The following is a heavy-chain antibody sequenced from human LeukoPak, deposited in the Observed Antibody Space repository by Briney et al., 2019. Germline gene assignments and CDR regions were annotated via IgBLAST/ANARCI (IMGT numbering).Heavy chain of an antibody. CDR2: ISSSSSYI. D-gene: IGHD6-19*01. J-gene: IGHJ4*02. CDR3: AREVAVAGFDY. Sequence: GGSLRLSCAASGFTFSTYWMTWVRQAPGKGLEWVSSISSSSSYIYYADSVKGRFTISRDNAKNSLYLQMNSLRAEDTAVYYCAREVAVAGFDYWGQGTLVTVSS. CDR1: GFTFSTYW. V-gene: IGHV3-21*01.